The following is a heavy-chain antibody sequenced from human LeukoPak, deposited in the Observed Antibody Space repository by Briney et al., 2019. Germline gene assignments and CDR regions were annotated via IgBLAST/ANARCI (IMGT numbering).Heavy chain of an antibody. CDR2: IYYSGST. J-gene: IGHJ5*02. CDR1: GGSISSSSYY. CDR3: ASLQTTVVTERWFDP. V-gene: IGHV4-39*01. Sequence: SETLSLTCTVSGGSISSSSYYWGWIRQPPGKRLEWIGSIYYSGSTSYNPSLKSRVTISVDTSKNQFSLKLSSVTAADTAVYYCASLQTTVVTERWFDPWGQGTLVTVSS. D-gene: IGHD4-23*01.